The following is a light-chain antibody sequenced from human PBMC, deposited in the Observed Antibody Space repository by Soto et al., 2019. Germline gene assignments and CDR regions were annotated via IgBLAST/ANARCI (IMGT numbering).Light chain of an antibody. V-gene: IGLV2-14*01. J-gene: IGLJ1*01. CDR1: TSDVGGYNY. Sequence: QSVLTQPASVSGSPGQSITISCTGTTSDVGGYNYVSWYQHHPGKAPKLMIYQVSDRPSGVSNRFSGSKSGNTASLTISGLLAEDEADDYCSSYTSSSTRVFGTGTKLTVL. CDR3: SSYTSSSTRV. CDR2: QVS.